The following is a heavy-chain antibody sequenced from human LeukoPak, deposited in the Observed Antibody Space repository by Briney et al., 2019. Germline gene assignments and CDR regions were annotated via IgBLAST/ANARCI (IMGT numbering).Heavy chain of an antibody. V-gene: IGHV3-30*18. J-gene: IGHJ4*02. CDR1: GFTFSSYA. CDR2: IIYDGSDK. Sequence: GGSLRLSCAASGFTFSSYAMSWVRQAPGKGLEWVAVIIYDGSDKDYADSVKGRFTISRDNSKNTLYLQMNSLRADDTSVYYCAKDIGSSGYYYPDYWGQGTLVTVSS. CDR3: AKDIGSSGYYYPDY. D-gene: IGHD3-22*01.